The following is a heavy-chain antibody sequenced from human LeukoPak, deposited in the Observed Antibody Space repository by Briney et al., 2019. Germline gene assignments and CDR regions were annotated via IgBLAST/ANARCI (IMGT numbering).Heavy chain of an antibody. D-gene: IGHD2-2*02. V-gene: IGHV4-59*01. CDR3: ARDRGAIRH. Sequence: SETLSLTCTVSGGSISSYYWNWIRQPPGKGLEWIGYIYYSGSTNYNPSLKSRVTISVDTSKNQFSLKLSSVSAADTAVYYCARDRGAIRHWGQGTLVTVSS. CDR1: GGSISSYY. CDR2: IYYSGST. J-gene: IGHJ4*02.